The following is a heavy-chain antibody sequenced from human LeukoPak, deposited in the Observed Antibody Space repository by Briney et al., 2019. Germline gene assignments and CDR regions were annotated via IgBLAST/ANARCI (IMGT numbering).Heavy chain of an antibody. Sequence: NTSETLSLTCTVSGGSISSYYWSWIRQPAGKGLEWIGRIYTSGSTNYNPSLKSRVTMSVDTSKNQFSLKLSSVTAADTAVYYCARDQYTPDAFDIWGQGTMVTVSS. J-gene: IGHJ3*02. CDR3: ARDQYTPDAFDI. D-gene: IGHD2-2*02. CDR2: IYTSGST. CDR1: GGSISSYY. V-gene: IGHV4-4*07.